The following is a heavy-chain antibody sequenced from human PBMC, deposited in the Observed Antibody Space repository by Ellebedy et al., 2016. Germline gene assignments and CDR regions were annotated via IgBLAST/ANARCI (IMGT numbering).Heavy chain of an antibody. Sequence: SETLSLTXTVSGGSISSYYWSWIRQPPGKGLEWIGYIYYSGSTNYNPSLKSRVTISVDTSKNQFSLKLSSVTAADTAVYYCARMDYYGSGSYYSHFDYWGQGTLVTVSS. CDR1: GGSISSYY. CDR3: ARMDYYGSGSYYSHFDY. D-gene: IGHD3-10*01. J-gene: IGHJ4*02. CDR2: IYYSGST. V-gene: IGHV4-59*01.